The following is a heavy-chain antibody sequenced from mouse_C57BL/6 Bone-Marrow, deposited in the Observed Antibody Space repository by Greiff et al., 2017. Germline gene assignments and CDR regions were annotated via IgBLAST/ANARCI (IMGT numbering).Heavy chain of an antibody. CDR1: GYTFTSYW. D-gene: IGHD2-5*01. J-gene: IGHJ1*03. V-gene: IGHV1-5*01. CDR2: LYTGNSDT. CDR3: TRPYYSNLYWYFDV. Sequence: EVQLQQSGTVLARPGASVKMSCKTSGYTFTSYWMHWVKQRPGQGLEWIGALYTGNSDTSYNQKFKGKAKLTAVTSASTASLELSSLTNEDSAVYYCTRPYYSNLYWYFDVWGTGTTVTVSS.